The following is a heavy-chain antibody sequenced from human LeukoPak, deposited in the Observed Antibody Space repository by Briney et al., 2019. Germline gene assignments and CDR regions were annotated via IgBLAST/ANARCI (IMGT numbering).Heavy chain of an antibody. CDR3: ARVRVSSSSHPWYFDY. D-gene: IGHD6-19*01. V-gene: IGHV4-59*01. CDR2: IYYSGST. Sequence: PSETLSLTCTVSRGSMSSYYWSWIRQPPGKGLEWNGYIYYSGSTNYNPSLKSRVNISVDTSKIQFSLKLTSVTAADTAAYYCARVRVSSSSHPWYFDYWGQGTLATVSS. J-gene: IGHJ4*02. CDR1: RGSMSSYY.